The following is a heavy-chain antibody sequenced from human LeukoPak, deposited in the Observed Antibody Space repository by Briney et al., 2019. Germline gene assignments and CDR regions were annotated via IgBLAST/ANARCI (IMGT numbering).Heavy chain of an antibody. D-gene: IGHD3-3*01. CDR1: GYSIRSSNW. Sequence: PSETLSLTCAVSGYSIRSSNWWGWIRQPPGKGLEWIGYIYYDGSIFYNPSLRSRVTMSVDTSKNQFSLKLSSVTAADTAVYYCASRNFGVVTDWGQGTLVTVSS. V-gene: IGHV4-28*05. CDR3: ASRNFGVVTD. J-gene: IGHJ4*02. CDR2: IYYDGSI.